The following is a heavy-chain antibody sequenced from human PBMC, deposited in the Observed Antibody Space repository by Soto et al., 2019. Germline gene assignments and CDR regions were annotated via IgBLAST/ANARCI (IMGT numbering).Heavy chain of an antibody. Sequence: GGSLRLSCAASGFTFSSYSMNWVRQAPGKGLEWVSSISSSSSYIYYADSVKGRFTISRDNAKNSLYLQMNSLRAEDTAVYYCARDDQNYYYYYMDVWGKGTTVTVSS. D-gene: IGHD2-2*01. V-gene: IGHV3-21*01. CDR1: GFTFSSYS. CDR2: ISSSSSYI. J-gene: IGHJ6*03. CDR3: ARDDQNYYYYYMDV.